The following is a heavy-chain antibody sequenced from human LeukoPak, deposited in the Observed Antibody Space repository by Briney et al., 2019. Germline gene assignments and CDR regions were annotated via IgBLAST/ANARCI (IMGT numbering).Heavy chain of an antibody. D-gene: IGHD2-21*01. V-gene: IGHV3-7*04. J-gene: IGHJ4*02. CDR1: GFNFSDSR. Sequence: GGSLRLSCATSGFNFSDSRMTWVRQAPGKGLQWVANINRDGTEKHFLDSVEGRFIISRDNAKKSLYLQMSSLRPQDTAVYFCVRGDWYFEAWGQGTLVTVSS. CDR2: INRDGTEK. CDR3: VRGDWYFEA.